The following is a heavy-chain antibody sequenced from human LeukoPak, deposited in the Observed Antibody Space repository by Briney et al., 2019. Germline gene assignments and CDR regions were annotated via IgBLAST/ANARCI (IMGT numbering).Heavy chain of an antibody. CDR3: TPTMVRGAIDAFDI. CDR2: IRSKAYGGTT. CDR1: GFTFGDYA. J-gene: IGHJ3*02. Sequence: PGRSLRLSCTASGFTFGDYAMSWVRQAPGKGLEWVGFIRSKAYGGTTEYAASVKGRFTISRDDSKSIAYLQMNSLKTEDTAVYYCTPTMVRGAIDAFDIWGQGTMVTVSS. D-gene: IGHD3-10*01. V-gene: IGHV3-49*04.